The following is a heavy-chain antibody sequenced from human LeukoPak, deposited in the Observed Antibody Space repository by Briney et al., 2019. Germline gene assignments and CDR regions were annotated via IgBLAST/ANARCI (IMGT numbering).Heavy chain of an antibody. V-gene: IGHV3-11*04. CDR2: ISSSGSTI. CDR3: ARDLWEWLVPQGNNDAFDI. Sequence: GGSLRLSCTVSGFTVSSNSMSWVRQAPGKGLEWVSYISSSGSTIYYADSVKGRFTIFRDNAKNSLYLQMNSLRAEDTAVYYCARDLWEWLVPQGNNDAFDIWGQGTMVTVSS. CDR1: GFTVSSNS. D-gene: IGHD6-19*01. J-gene: IGHJ3*02.